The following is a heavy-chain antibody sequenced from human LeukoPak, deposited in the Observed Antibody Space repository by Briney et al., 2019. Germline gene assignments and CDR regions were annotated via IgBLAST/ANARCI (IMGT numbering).Heavy chain of an antibody. CDR3: ARGRTRETRSSDFDY. CDR2: IYTSGST. J-gene: IGHJ4*02. D-gene: IGHD3-10*01. Sequence: SETLSLTCTVSGGSISSGSYYWSWIRQPAGKGLEWIGRIYTSGSTNYNPSLKSRVTISVDTSKNQFSLKLSSVTAADTAVYYCARGRTRETRSSDFDYWGQGTLVTVSS. V-gene: IGHV4-61*02. CDR1: GGSISSGSYY.